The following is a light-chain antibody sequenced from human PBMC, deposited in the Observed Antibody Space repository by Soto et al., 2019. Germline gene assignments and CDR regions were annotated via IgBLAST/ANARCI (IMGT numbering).Light chain of an antibody. CDR3: CSYAPSRTLL. CDR2: EGN. J-gene: IGLJ2*01. CDR1: SSDVGTYNL. Sequence: QSALTQPASGSGSPGESSSISCTGTSSDVGTYNLVTWYQQHPGRVPKLILYEGNKRPSGVSSRFSASKSGNTASLTISGLQAEDEADYFCCSYAPSRTLLFGGGTKVTVL. V-gene: IGLV2-23*01.